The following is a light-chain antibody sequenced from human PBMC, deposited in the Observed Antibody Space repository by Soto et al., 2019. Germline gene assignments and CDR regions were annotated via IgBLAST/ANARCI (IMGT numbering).Light chain of an antibody. V-gene: IGLV2-14*01. CDR1: SSDVGTYDY. J-gene: IGLJ1*01. CDR3: CSFSTSGTHV. CDR2: DVN. Sequence: QSALTQPASVSGSPGQSITISCTGTSSDVGTYDYVSWHQQHPGKAPKLIIYDVNNRPSGVSSRFSGSKSGNTASLTISGLQAEDEADYYCCSFSTSGTHVFGTGTKVTIL.